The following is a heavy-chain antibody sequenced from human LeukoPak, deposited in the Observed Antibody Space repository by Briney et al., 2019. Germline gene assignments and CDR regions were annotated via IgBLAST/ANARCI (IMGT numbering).Heavy chain of an antibody. CDR3: AKGEQWLEEYYFDY. Sequence: GGSVRLSCAASGFTFRSYAMSWVRQAPGKGLEWVSGISGSGGSTYYADSVKRRFTISRDNSKNTLYLQMNSLRAEDTAVYYCAKGEQWLEEYYFDYWGQGTLVTVSS. V-gene: IGHV3-23*01. CDR1: GFTFRSYA. CDR2: ISGSGGST. J-gene: IGHJ4*02. D-gene: IGHD6-19*01.